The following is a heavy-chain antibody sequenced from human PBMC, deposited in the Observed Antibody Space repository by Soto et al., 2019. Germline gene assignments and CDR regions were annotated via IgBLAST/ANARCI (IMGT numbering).Heavy chain of an antibody. D-gene: IGHD3-9*01. CDR1: GGSISSSRCH. Sequence: LSLTCTVSGGSISSSRCHWGWIRQPPGKGLEWIASIKYSGTTFYNPSLKSRVTISVDTSKNQFALKLSSVTAADTAVYYCAREAHGGYDILTGYIPLGFDPWGQGTLVTVSS. CDR3: AREAHGGYDILTGYIPLGFDP. J-gene: IGHJ5*02. V-gene: IGHV4-39*02. CDR2: IKYSGTT.